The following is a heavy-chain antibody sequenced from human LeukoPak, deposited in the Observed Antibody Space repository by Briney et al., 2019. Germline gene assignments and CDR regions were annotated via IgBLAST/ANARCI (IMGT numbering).Heavy chain of an antibody. Sequence: PSGTLSLTCAVSGGSISSSNWWSWVRQPPGKGLEWIGEIYHSGSTNYNPSLKSRVTMSVDTSKNQFSLRLSSVTAADTAVYYCATDGMVRGPDAWFDSWGQGTLVTVSS. J-gene: IGHJ5*01. CDR3: ATDGMVRGPDAWFDS. D-gene: IGHD3-10*01. CDR1: GGSISSSNW. V-gene: IGHV4-4*02. CDR2: IYHSGST.